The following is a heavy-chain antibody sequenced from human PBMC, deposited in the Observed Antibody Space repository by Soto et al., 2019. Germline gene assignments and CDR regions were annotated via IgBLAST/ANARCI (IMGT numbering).Heavy chain of an antibody. CDR3: VRYHGARVYFDY. CDR1: GGSFSGYY. Sequence: SETLSLTCAVYGGSFSGYYWSWIRQPPGKGLEWIGEINHSGSTNYNPSLKSRVTISVDTSKNQFSLKLNSVTAADTAVYFCVRYHGARVYFDYWGQGSRVTVAS. D-gene: IGHD4-17*01. CDR2: INHSGST. J-gene: IGHJ4*02. V-gene: IGHV4-34*01.